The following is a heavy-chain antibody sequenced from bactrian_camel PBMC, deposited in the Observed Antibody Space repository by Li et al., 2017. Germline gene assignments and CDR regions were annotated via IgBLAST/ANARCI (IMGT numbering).Heavy chain of an antibody. D-gene: IGHD6*01. CDR3: ATALVKFCGDLWHTVVQGKLLYNY. CDR1: GETFDDSD. CDR2: TNTAGRT. Sequence: HVQLVESGGGSVQAGGSLRLSCAASGETFDDSDMGWYRQAPGSECELISKTNTAGRTFYADSVKGRFTLSVDYAKNTMYLQMNSAKPEDTAMYYCATALVKFCGDLWHTVVQGKLLYNYWGRGTQVTVS. V-gene: IGHV3S55*01. J-gene: IGHJ4*01.